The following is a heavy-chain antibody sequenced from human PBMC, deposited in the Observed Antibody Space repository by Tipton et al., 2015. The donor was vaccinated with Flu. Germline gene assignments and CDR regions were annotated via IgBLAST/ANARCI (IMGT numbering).Heavy chain of an antibody. D-gene: IGHD2-15*01. J-gene: IGHJ4*02. Sequence: LSLTCTVSGGSISTSGYYWGWIRQPPGKGLEWIGSIRYGGSSYYTPSLKSRVTISLDMSKDQFSLKLSSVTAADTAVYYCARVVGQGKGYFDYWGQGTLVTVSS. CDR1: GGSISTSGYY. V-gene: IGHV4-39*07. CDR3: ARVVGQGKGYFDY. CDR2: IRYGGSS.